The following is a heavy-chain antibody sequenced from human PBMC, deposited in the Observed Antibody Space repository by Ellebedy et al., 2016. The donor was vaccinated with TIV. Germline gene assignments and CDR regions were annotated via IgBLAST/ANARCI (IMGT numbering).Heavy chain of an antibody. CDR2: IKQDGSEK. CDR1: GFTFSNYW. Sequence: GESLKISCGTSGFTFSNYWMTWVRQAPGKGLEWVANIKQDGSEKYYVDSVKGRFSISRDNAKNSLYVQMNSLRAEDTAVYYCARDQWLGRAYYFDSWGQGTLVTVSS. D-gene: IGHD6-19*01. CDR3: ARDQWLGRAYYFDS. J-gene: IGHJ4*02. V-gene: IGHV3-7*01.